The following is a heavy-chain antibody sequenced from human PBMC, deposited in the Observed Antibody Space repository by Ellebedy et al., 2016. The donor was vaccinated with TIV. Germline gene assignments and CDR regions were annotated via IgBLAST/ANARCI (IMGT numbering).Heavy chain of an antibody. J-gene: IGHJ3*02. CDR3: IYAFDI. Sequence: GESLKISXAASGFTFSNAWMSWVRQAPGKGLEWVGRIKSKTDGGTTDYAAPVKGRFTISRDDSKNTLYLQMNSLKTEDTAVYYCIYAFDIWGQGTLVTVSS. V-gene: IGHV3-15*01. CDR1: GFTFSNAW. CDR2: IKSKTDGGTT.